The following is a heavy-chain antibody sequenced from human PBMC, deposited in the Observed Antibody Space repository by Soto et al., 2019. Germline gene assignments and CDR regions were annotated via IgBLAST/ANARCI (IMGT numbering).Heavy chain of an antibody. V-gene: IGHV1-18*01. CDR1: GYTFTSYG. J-gene: IGHJ5*02. CDR3: ARRGGHYDSSGYYNNWFDP. D-gene: IGHD3-22*01. CDR2: ISAYNGNT. Sequence: SVKVSCKASGYTFTSYGISWVRQAPGQGLGWMGWISAYNGNTNYAQKLQGRVTMTTDTSTSTAYMELRSLRSDDTAVYYCARRGGHYDSSGYYNNWFDPWGQGTLVTVSS.